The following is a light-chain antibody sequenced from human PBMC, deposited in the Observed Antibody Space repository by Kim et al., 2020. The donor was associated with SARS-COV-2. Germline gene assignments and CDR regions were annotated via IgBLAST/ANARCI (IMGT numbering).Light chain of an antibody. CDR2: LNSDGNY. CDR3: QTWGPGIRV. J-gene: IGLJ3*02. Sequence: SVTLTCTLGGGHGSCAFAWHQQQPAKGPRYLMKLNSDGNYIKGDGIPDRFSGSSSGAERYLSISSLQSEDEADYYCQTWGPGIRVFGGGTQLTVL. V-gene: IGLV4-69*01. CDR1: GGHGSCA.